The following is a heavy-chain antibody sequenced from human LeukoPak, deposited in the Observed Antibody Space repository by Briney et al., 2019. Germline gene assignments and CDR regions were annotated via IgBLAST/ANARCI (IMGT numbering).Heavy chain of an antibody. CDR1: GGSISSGSYF. CDR2: IYTRGNT. D-gene: IGHD6-13*01. J-gene: IGHJ4*02. CDR3: ARDLTGASAGTIDY. V-gene: IGHV4-61*02. Sequence: PSETLSLTCTVSGGSISSGSYFWTWIRQPAGKGLEWIERIYTRGNTNYNPSLKSRVTMSIDTSKNQFSLKLSSVSAADTAVYYCARDLTGASAGTIDYWGQGTLVTVSS.